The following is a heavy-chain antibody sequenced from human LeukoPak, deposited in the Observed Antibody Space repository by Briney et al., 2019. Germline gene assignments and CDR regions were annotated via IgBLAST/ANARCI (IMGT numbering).Heavy chain of an antibody. J-gene: IGHJ4*02. V-gene: IGHV3-48*03. CDR2: ISSSGRTI. CDR1: GFTFSSYE. D-gene: IGHD6-19*01. CDR3: ARDEYSSGWYDY. Sequence: SGGSLRLSCAGSGFTFSSYEMNWVRQAPGKGLEWVSYISSSGRTIYCADSVKGRFTIARDNAKNSLYLQMNSLRAEDTAVYYCARDEYSSGWYDYWGQGTLVTVSS.